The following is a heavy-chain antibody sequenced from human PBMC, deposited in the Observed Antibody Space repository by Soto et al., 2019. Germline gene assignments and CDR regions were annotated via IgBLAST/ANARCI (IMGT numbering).Heavy chain of an antibody. J-gene: IGHJ4*02. D-gene: IGHD5-18*01. Sequence: QVQLVQSGAEVKKPGASVKVSCKASGYTFTSYFMHWVRQAPGQGLEWMGIINPSGGSTSYAQKFQGRVTMTRDTSTSTVYMELSSLRSEDTAVYYCAGGGYSYGFDYWGQGTLVTVSS. V-gene: IGHV1-46*01. CDR3: AGGGYSYGFDY. CDR2: INPSGGST. CDR1: GYTFTSYF.